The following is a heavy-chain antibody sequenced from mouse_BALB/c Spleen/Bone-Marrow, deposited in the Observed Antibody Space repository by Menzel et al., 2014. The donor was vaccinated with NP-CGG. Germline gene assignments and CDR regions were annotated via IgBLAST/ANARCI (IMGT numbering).Heavy chain of an antibody. V-gene: IGHV2-3*01. Sequence: VQLQQSGPGLVAPSQSLSITCTVSGFSLISDGVSWVRQPPGKGLEWLGVIWGDGSTNYHSALISRLSISKDNSKSQVFLKLNSLQTNDTATYYCANYDGFDFAYWGQGTLVTVSA. CDR2: IWGDGST. CDR1: GFSLISDG. CDR3: ANYDGFDFAY. D-gene: IGHD2-3*01. J-gene: IGHJ3*01.